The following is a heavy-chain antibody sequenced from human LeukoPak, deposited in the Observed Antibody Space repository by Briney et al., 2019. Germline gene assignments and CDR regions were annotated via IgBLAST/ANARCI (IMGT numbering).Heavy chain of an antibody. Sequence: GESLRLSCAASGFTFSSYAMSWVRQAPGKGLEWVAVIWYGGSNKYYADSVKGRFTISRDNSKNTLYLQMNSLRAEDTAVYYCAKDVRRHCSSTSCHGDYFDYWGQGTLVTVSS. J-gene: IGHJ4*02. D-gene: IGHD2-2*01. CDR1: GFTFSSYA. V-gene: IGHV3-30*02. CDR3: AKDVRRHCSSTSCHGDYFDY. CDR2: IWYGGSNK.